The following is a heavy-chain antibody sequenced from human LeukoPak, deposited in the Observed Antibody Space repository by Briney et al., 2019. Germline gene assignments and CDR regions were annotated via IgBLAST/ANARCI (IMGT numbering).Heavy chain of an antibody. J-gene: IGHJ3*02. CDR2: IFHTGST. Sequence: PSETLSLTSTVPGGSISSYYWSLIRPPPGKGLWRTCYIFHTGSTNYNPSLKSRVTISVETSKTQFSRNLSSVTAATTAVLYCTRLMATRASDAFDIWGQGTMVSVSS. CDR1: GGSISSYY. D-gene: IGHD5-24*01. CDR3: TRLMATRASDAFDI. V-gene: IGHV4-59*08.